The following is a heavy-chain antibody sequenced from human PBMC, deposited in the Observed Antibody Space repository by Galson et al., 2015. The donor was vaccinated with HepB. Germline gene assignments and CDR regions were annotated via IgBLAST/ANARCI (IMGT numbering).Heavy chain of an antibody. CDR3: TRSIYSGDIWHPLSH. J-gene: IGHJ4*02. V-gene: IGHV3-72*01. CDR1: GFTFSDHY. CDR2: NRNKGKRYTT. Sequence: SLRLSCAASGFTFSDHYMEWVRQAPGKGLEWLGRNRNKGKRYTTEYAASVKGRFVISRDESKNSVHLQMNSLKTEDTAMYYCTRSIYSGDIWHPLSHWGQGTLVTVSS. D-gene: IGHD2-15*01.